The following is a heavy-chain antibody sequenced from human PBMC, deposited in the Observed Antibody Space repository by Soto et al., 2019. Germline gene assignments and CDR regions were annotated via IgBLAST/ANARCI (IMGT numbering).Heavy chain of an antibody. D-gene: IGHD2-15*01. J-gene: IGHJ4*01. CDR3: ARKSRYCSGGSCYFLPGIDY. Sequence: QVQLVQSGAEVKKPGSSVKVSCKASGGTFSSYAISWVRQAPGQGLEWMGGIIPIFGTANYAQKFQGRVPITEEESTSTAYMELSNLRSEDTAVYYCARKSRYCSGGSCYFLPGIDYWGQGTPVTVSS. CDR1: GGTFSSYA. CDR2: IIPIFGTA. V-gene: IGHV1-69*12.